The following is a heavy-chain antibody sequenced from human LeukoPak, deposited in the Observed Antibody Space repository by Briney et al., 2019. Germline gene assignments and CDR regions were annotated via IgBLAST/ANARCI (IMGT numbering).Heavy chain of an antibody. CDR2: VNSDGSST. D-gene: IGHD3-3*01. Sequence: PGGSLRLSCAGSGFTFSSYWMHWVRQAPGKGLVWVSRVNSDGSSTSYADSVKGRSTISRDNAKNTLYLQMNSLRAEDTAVYYCARGRGYYSLDAFDIWGQGTMVTVSS. CDR3: ARGRGYYSLDAFDI. CDR1: GFTFSSYW. J-gene: IGHJ3*02. V-gene: IGHV3-74*01.